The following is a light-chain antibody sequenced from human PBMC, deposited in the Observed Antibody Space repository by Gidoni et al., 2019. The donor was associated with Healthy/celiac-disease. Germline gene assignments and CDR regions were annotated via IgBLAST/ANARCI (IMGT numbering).Light chain of an antibody. V-gene: IGKV1-33*01. Sequence: DIQMTQSPSSLSASVGDRVTITCQASQDISNYLNWYQQKPGKAPKLLIYDASNLETGVPSRFSGSGSGTDFTFPIISLQPEDIATYYCQQYDNLPFTFGPGTNVDIK. J-gene: IGKJ3*01. CDR3: QQYDNLPFT. CDR1: QDISNY. CDR2: DAS.